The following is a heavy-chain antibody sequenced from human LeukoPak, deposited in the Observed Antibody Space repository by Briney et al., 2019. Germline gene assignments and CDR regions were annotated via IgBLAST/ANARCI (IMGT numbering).Heavy chain of an antibody. CDR2: IYDSGNT. J-gene: IGHJ4*02. D-gene: IGHD6-13*01. V-gene: IGHV4-59*12. CDR1: GGSISSYY. Sequence: PSETLSLTCTVSGGSISSYYWSWIRQPPGKGLEWIGYIYDSGNTNYNPSLKSRVTISVDTSKNQFSLKLTSVTAADTAVYYCASHPPYVNSWYRPYYFDYWGQGTLVTVSS. CDR3: ASHPPYVNSWYRPYYFDY.